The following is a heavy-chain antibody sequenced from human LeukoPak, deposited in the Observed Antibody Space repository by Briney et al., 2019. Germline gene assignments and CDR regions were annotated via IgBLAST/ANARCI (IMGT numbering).Heavy chain of an antibody. V-gene: IGHV1-2*02. J-gene: IGHJ4*02. CDR3: ARRGDGCNFHY. CDR1: GYTFTGYY. Sequence: ASVKVSCKASGYTFTGYYIHWVRQAPGQGLEWMGCINTNSGGTIFAQKFQGRVTMTRDTSISTAYMELSSLTSDDTAVYYCARRGDGCNFHYWGQGTLVTVSS. D-gene: IGHD5-24*01. CDR2: INTNSGGT.